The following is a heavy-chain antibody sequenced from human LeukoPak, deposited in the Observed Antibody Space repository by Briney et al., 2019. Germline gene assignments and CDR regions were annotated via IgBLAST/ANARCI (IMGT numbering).Heavy chain of an antibody. J-gene: IGHJ4*02. CDR3: ARRDLYGDGFDY. D-gene: IGHD4-17*01. CDR1: GYSFTSYW. CDR2: IYPGDSDT. V-gene: IGHV5-51*01. Sequence: GEALKISCKGSGYSFTSYWIGWVRQMPGEGVEWMGIIYPGDSDTRYSPSFQGQVTISADKATNTAYLQWSSLKASDTATYYCARRDLYGDGFDYWGQGTLVTVSS.